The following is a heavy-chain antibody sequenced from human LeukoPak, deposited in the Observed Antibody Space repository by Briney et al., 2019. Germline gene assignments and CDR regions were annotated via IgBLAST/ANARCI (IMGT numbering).Heavy chain of an antibody. CDR3: AKDRTVDDSSGLDY. CDR1: GFTFDDYA. D-gene: IGHD3-22*01. V-gene: IGHV3-9*01. CDR2: ISWNSGSI. J-gene: IGHJ4*02. Sequence: PGGSLRLSCTASGFTFDDYAIHWVRQAPGKGLEWVSGISWNSGSIGYADSVKGRFTISRDNAKNSLYLQMNSLIAEDTALYYCAKDRTVDDSSGLDYWGQGTLVTVSS.